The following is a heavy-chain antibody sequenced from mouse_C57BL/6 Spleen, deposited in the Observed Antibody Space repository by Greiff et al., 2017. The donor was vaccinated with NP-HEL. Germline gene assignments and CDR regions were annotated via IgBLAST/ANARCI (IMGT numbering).Heavy chain of an antibody. D-gene: IGHD2-5*01. Sequence: VQLQQPGAELVMPGASVKLSCKASGYTFTSYWMHWVKQRPGQGLEWIGDIYPGSGSTNYNEKFKSKATLTVDTSSSTAYMQLSSLTSEDSAVYYCARRSNYYFDYWGQGTTLTVSS. J-gene: IGHJ2*01. CDR2: IYPGSGST. CDR1: GYTFTSYW. CDR3: ARRSNYYFDY. V-gene: IGHV1-55*01.